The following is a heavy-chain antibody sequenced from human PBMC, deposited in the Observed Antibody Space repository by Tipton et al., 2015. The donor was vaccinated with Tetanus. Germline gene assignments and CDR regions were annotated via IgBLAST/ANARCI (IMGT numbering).Heavy chain of an antibody. J-gene: IGHJ4*02. CDR3: ASGSSLDY. CDR1: GFTFSDYR. D-gene: IGHD6-19*01. V-gene: IGHV3-21*06. CDR2: ISSTSTYI. Sequence: SLRLSCAGSGFTFSDYRLNWIRQAPGKGLEWVSSISSTSTYIDYGDAVKGRFTISRGNTQNSVYLQMDSLRVEDTAVYYCASGSSLDYWGQGALVIVSS.